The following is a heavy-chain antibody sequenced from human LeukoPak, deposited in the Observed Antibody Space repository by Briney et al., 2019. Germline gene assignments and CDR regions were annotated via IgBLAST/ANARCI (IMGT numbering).Heavy chain of an antibody. CDR3: AREYYYGSGSHPPHFDY. V-gene: IGHV4-31*03. CDR2: IYYSGST. Sequence: SETLSLTCTVSGGSISSGGYSWSWIRQHPGKGLEWIGYIYYSGSTYYNPSLKSRVTMSVDTSKNQFSLKLSSVTAADTAVYYCAREYYYGSGSHPPHFDYWGQGTLVTVSS. D-gene: IGHD3-10*01. J-gene: IGHJ4*02. CDR1: GGSISSGGYS.